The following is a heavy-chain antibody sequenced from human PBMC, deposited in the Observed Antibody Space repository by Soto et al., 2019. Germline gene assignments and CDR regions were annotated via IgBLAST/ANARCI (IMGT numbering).Heavy chain of an antibody. D-gene: IGHD2-21*02. V-gene: IGHV3-23*01. CDR1: GFTFSSYA. CDR3: AKVLPEIVVVTATIGHFDY. J-gene: IGHJ4*02. Sequence: GGALRLSCASSGFTFSSYAMSWVRQAPGKGLEWVSAISGSGGSTYYADPVKGRFTISRDNSKNTLYLKMNSLRAEDTAVYYCAKVLPEIVVVTATIGHFDYWGKGTLV. CDR2: ISGSGGST.